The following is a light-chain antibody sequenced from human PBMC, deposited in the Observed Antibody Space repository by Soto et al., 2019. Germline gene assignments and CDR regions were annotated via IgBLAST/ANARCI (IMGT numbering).Light chain of an antibody. CDR1: QSVSSY. CDR2: GAS. V-gene: IGKV3-11*01. CDR3: QQRSNWPPVFT. J-gene: IGKJ3*01. Sequence: EIVLTQSPATLSLSPGERATLSCRASQSVSSYLAWYQQKPGLAPRLLIYGASNRATGIPARFSGTGSGTDFTLTISSLEPEDFAVYYCQQRSNWPPVFTFGPGTRVEIK.